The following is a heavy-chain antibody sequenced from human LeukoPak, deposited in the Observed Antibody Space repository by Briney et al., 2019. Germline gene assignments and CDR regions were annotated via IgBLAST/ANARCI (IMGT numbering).Heavy chain of an antibody. J-gene: IGHJ3*02. CDR3: ARRFSGYFVDAFDI. V-gene: IGHV4-4*07. Sequence: PSETLSLTCTVSGGSISSYYWSWIRQPAGKGLEWIGRIYTSGSTNYNPSLESRVTISVDTSKNQFSLKLSSVTAADTAVYYCARRFSGYFVDAFDIWGQGTMVTVSS. D-gene: IGHD3-22*01. CDR2: IYTSGST. CDR1: GGSISSYY.